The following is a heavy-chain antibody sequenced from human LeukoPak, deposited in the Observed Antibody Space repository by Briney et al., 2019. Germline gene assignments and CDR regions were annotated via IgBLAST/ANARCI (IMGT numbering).Heavy chain of an antibody. V-gene: IGHV3-33*01. CDR2: IWYDGSNK. J-gene: IGHJ4*02. CDR1: GFTFSSYG. D-gene: IGHD3-3*01. CDR3: ARGRYYFEY. Sequence: PGGSLRLSCAASGFTFSSYGMHWVRQAPGKGLEWVAVIWYDGSNKYYADSVKGRFTISRDNARNTLYLQMNNLRAEDTAVYYCARGRYYFEYWGQGTLVTVSS.